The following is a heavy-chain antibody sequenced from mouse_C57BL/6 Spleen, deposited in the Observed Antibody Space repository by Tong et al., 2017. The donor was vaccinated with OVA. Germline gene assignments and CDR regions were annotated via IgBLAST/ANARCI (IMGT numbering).Heavy chain of an antibody. D-gene: IGHD1-1*01. CDR2: IWSGGST. J-gene: IGHJ4*01. V-gene: IGHV2-2*01. CDR1: GFSLTSYG. CDR3: ARRAYGSSSYYYAMDY. Sequence: VQLKQSGPGLVQPSQSLSITCTVSGFSLTSYGVHWVRQSPGKGLEWLGVIWSGGSTDYNAAFISRLSISKDNSKSQVFFKMNSLQADDTAIYYCARRAYGSSSYYYAMDYWGQGTSVTVSS.